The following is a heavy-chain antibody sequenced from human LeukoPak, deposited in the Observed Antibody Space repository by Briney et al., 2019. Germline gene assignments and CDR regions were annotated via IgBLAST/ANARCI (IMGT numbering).Heavy chain of an antibody. Sequence: ASVKVSSKASGYTFTSYYMHWVRQAPGQGLEWMGWINPNSGGTNYAQKFQGRVTMTRDTSISTAYMELSRLRSDDTAVYYCARGGSYDFHSDYWGQGTLVTVSS. CDR3: ARGGSYDFHSDY. J-gene: IGHJ4*02. CDR2: INPNSGGT. D-gene: IGHD1-26*01. V-gene: IGHV1-2*02. CDR1: GYTFTSYY.